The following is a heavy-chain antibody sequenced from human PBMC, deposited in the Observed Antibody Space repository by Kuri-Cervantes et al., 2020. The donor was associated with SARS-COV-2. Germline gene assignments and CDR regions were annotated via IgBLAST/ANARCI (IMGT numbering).Heavy chain of an antibody. CDR1: GGSIHSSSYY. D-gene: IGHD3-10*01. V-gene: IGHV4-39*01. J-gene: IGHJ4*02. CDR3: ARHDGGYFDY. Sequence: SETLSLTCTVSGGSIHSSSYYWGWIRQPPGQGLEWIGSIYYSANTYFNPSLKSRVTMSVDTSRNQFSLRLSSVTGADTAVYYCARHDGGYFDYWGQGTLVTVSS. CDR2: IYYSANT.